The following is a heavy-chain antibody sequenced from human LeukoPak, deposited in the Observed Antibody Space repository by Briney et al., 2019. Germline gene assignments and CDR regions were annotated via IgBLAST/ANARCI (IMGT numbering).Heavy chain of an antibody. CDR3: VKDLSRSYTFDD. D-gene: IGHD1-26*01. V-gene: IGHV3-64D*09. CDR2: INDYGSRT. Sequence: GGSLRLSCSASGFTFSRCAMHWVRQGPGKGLEYVSGINDYGSRTHYGDSAKGRFIISRDDSRNTVFLHMNSLRGDDTALYYCVKDLSRSYTFDDWGQGILVTASS. CDR1: GFTFSRCA. J-gene: IGHJ4*02.